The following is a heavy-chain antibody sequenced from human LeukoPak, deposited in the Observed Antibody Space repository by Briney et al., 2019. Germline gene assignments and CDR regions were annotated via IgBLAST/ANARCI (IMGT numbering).Heavy chain of an antibody. Sequence: RPGESLKISCKGSGYSFTSYWIGWVRQMPGKGLEWMGIIYPGDSDTRYSPSFQGQVTISADKSISTAYLQWSSLKASDTAMYYCARQQGVGYCSSTSCEFDYWGQGTLVTVSP. CDR3: ARQQGVGYCSSTSCEFDY. D-gene: IGHD2-2*01. CDR1: GYSFTSYW. CDR2: IYPGDSDT. J-gene: IGHJ4*02. V-gene: IGHV5-51*01.